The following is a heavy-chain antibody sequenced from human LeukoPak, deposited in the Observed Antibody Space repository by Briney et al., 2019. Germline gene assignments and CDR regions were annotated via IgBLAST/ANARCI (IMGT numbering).Heavy chain of an antibody. V-gene: IGHV1-46*01. CDR2: INPSGGST. CDR1: GYTFTSYY. D-gene: IGHD3-3*01. Sequence: GASVKLSCKASGYTFTSYYMHWVRQAPGQGLEWMGIINPSGGSTSYAQKFQGRVTMTRDTSTSTVYMELRSLRSDDTAVYYCARECPYYDFWSGYYPYYFDYWGQGTLVTVSS. CDR3: ARECPYYDFWSGYYPYYFDY. J-gene: IGHJ4*02.